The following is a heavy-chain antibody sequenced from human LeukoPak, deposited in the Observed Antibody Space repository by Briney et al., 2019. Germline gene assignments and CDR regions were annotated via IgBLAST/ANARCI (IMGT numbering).Heavy chain of an antibody. Sequence: ASVKVSCKASGGTFSSYAISWVRQAPGQGLEWMGRIIPIFGTANYAQKFQGRVTITTDESTSTAYMELSSLRSEDTAVYYCARGNYYDSSGYYYELAPDYWGQGTLVTVSS. CDR3: ARGNYYDSSGYYYELAPDY. CDR1: GGTFSSYA. CDR2: IIPIFGTA. D-gene: IGHD3-22*01. V-gene: IGHV1-69*05. J-gene: IGHJ4*02.